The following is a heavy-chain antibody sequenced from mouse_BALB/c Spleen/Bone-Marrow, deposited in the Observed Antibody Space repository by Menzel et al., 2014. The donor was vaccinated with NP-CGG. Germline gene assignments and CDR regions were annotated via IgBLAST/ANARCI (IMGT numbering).Heavy chain of an antibody. D-gene: IGHD1-1*01. CDR2: ISYSGST. V-gene: IGHV3-8*02. CDR3: ARGGGSSYNYAMDY. J-gene: IGHJ4*01. CDR1: GDSITSGY. Sequence: EVQVVESGPSLVKPSQTLSLPCSVTGDSITSGYWNWIRKFPGNKLEYMGYISYSGSTYYNPSHKSRISITRDTSKNQYYLQLNSVTTEDTATYYCARGGGSSYNYAMDYWGQGTSVTVSS.